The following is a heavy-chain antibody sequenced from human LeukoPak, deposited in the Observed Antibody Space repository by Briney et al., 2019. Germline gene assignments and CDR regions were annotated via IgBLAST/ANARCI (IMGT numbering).Heavy chain of an antibody. CDR1: GFIVSSNY. CDR2: IYSGGST. J-gene: IGHJ4*02. Sequence: GGSLRLSCAASGFIVSSNYMSWVRQAPGKGLEWVSVIYSGGSTYYADSVKGRFTISRDNSKNTLYLQMNSLRAEDTAVYYCARARLSGSYLFDYGGQGTLVTVSS. D-gene: IGHD1-26*01. V-gene: IGHV3-66*02. CDR3: ARARLSGSYLFDY.